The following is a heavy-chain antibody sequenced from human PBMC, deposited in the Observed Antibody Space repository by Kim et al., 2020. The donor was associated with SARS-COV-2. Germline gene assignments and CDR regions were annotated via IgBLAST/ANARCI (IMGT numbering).Heavy chain of an antibody. Sequence: SVKGRFTISRDNSKNTLYLQMNSLRAEDTAVYYCAKSLVGYDFWSGYIYWGQGTLVTVSS. J-gene: IGHJ4*02. V-gene: IGHV3-23*01. D-gene: IGHD3-3*01. CDR3: AKSLVGYDFWSGYIY.